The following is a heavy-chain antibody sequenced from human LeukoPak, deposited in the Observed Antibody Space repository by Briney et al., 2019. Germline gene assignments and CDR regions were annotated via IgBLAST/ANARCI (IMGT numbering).Heavy chain of an antibody. CDR2: ISTYSGRT. V-gene: IGHV1-18*04. J-gene: IGHJ4*02. CDR1: GYTFTTYG. Sequence: GASVKVSCKASGYTFTTYGISWVRQAPGQGLEWVGWISTYSGRTNYAQKVQGRAAMTTDTSTSTAYMELRSLRSDDTAVYYCARLKGGYWGQGTLVTVSS. CDR3: ARLKGGY.